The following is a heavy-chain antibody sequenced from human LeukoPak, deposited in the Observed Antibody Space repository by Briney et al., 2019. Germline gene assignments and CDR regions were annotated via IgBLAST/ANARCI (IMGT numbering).Heavy chain of an antibody. Sequence: SQTLSLTCTVSGGSISSISSGGYYWSWIRQHPGKGLEWIGYIYYRGSTYYNPSLKSRVTISVDTSKNQFSLKLSSVTAADTAVYYCARGRIYSYGMDVWGQGTTVTVPS. J-gene: IGHJ6*02. V-gene: IGHV4-31*03. CDR3: ARGRIYSYGMDV. D-gene: IGHD2-21*01. CDR2: IYYRGST. CDR1: GGSISSISSGGYY.